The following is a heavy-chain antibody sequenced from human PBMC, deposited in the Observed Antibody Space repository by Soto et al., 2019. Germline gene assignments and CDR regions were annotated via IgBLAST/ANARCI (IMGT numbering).Heavy chain of an antibody. CDR2: IYYSGST. CDR3: ARDSRDFWSGYTYYYGMDV. J-gene: IGHJ6*02. CDR1: GGSISSYY. V-gene: IGHV4-59*01. Sequence: SETLSLTCTVPGGSISSYYWSWIRQPPGKGLEWIGYIYYSGSTNYNPSLKSRVTISVDTSKNQFSLKLSSVTAADTAVYYCARDSRDFWSGYTYYYGMDVWGQGTTVTVSS. D-gene: IGHD3-3*01.